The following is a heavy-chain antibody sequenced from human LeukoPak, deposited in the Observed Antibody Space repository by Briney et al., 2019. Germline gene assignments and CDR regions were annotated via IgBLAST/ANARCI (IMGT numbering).Heavy chain of an antibody. CDR3: ARVYYDSSGYSYFQH. V-gene: IGHV4-31*03. CDR2: IYYSGST. CDR1: GGSISSGGYY. D-gene: IGHD3-22*01. J-gene: IGHJ1*01. Sequence: SETLSLTCTVSGGSISSGGYYWSWIRQHPGKGLEWIGYIYYSGSTYYNPSLKSRVTISVDTSKNQFSLRLSSVTAADTAVYYCARVYYDSSGYSYFQHWGQGTLVTVSS.